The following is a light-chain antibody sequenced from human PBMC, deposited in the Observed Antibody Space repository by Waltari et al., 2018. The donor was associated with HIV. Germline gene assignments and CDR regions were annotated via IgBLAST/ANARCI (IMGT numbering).Light chain of an antibody. V-gene: IGLV1-51*01. J-gene: IGLJ2*01. CDR2: DNK. CDR1: SSRSPDIRDAF. CDR3: GSWFRSLRGGV. Sequence: QFVLTQPPPLSAAPGQKVTLSCSTSSSRSPDIRDAFVSCYQPFPGEAPKPVIYDNKKRPSGIPDRFSGSRTATSATLAITGLQTEDEAIYYCGSWFRSLRGGVFGGGTKLTVL.